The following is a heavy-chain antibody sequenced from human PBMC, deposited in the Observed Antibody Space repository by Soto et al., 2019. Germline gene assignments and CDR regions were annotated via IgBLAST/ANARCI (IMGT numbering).Heavy chain of an antibody. CDR3: AKGNQPGTYYYYYYMDV. CDR1: GFTFDDYA. Sequence: GGSLRLSCAASGFTFDDYAMHWVRQAPGKGLEWVSGISWNSGSIGYADSVKGRFTISRDNAKNSLYLQMNSLRAEDTALYYCAKGNQPGTYYYYYYMDVWGKGTTVTVSS. J-gene: IGHJ6*03. V-gene: IGHV3-9*01. D-gene: IGHD2-2*01. CDR2: ISWNSGSI.